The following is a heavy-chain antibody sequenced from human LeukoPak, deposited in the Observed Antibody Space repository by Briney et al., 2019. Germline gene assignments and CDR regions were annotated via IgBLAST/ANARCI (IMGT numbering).Heavy chain of an antibody. V-gene: IGHV3-7*01. CDR3: ARSLTYYYGSGSYFFDY. CDR2: IKQDGSEK. J-gene: IGHJ4*02. D-gene: IGHD3-10*01. CDR1: GFTFSSYW. Sequence: QTGGSLRLSCAASGFTFSSYWMSWVRQAPGKGLEWVANIKQDGSEKYYVDSVKGRFTISRDNAKNSLYLQMNSLRAEDTAVYYCARSLTYYYGSGSYFFDYWGQGTLVTVSP.